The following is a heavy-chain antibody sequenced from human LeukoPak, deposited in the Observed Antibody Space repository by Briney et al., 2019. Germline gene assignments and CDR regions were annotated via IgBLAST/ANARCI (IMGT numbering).Heavy chain of an antibody. CDR1: GGSISSSSYY. CDR3: ARHKTVVVAAKVWYFDL. J-gene: IGHJ2*01. Sequence: SETLSLTCTVSGGSISSSSYYWGWIRQPPGKGLEWIGSIYYSGSTYYNPSLKSRVTISVDTSKNQFSLKLSSVTAADTAVYYCARHKTVVVAAKVWYFDLWGRGTLVTVPS. D-gene: IGHD2-15*01. V-gene: IGHV4-39*01. CDR2: IYYSGST.